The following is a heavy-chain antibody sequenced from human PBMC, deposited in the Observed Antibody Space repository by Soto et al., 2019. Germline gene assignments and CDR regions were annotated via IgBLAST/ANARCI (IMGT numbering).Heavy chain of an antibody. CDR3: ARSQTGNAFDT. J-gene: IGHJ3*02. Sequence: EVPVVESGGGLVNPGGSLRLSCAASGFTFSSYSMNWVRQAPGKGLEWVSSISYDSTYIFYADSVKGRFTISRDNAKNSLSLQMNSLRAEDTALYYCARSQTGNAFDTWGQGTMVTVSS. D-gene: IGHD7-27*01. CDR1: GFTFSSYS. V-gene: IGHV3-21*01. CDR2: ISYDSTYI.